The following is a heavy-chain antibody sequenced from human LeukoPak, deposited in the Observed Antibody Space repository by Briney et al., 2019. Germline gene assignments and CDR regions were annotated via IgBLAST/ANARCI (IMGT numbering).Heavy chain of an antibody. CDR1: GFSFSSYW. J-gene: IGHJ4*02. D-gene: IGHD1-26*01. V-gene: IGHV3-7*03. CDR2: IKQDGSEK. Sequence: GGSLRLSCAASGFSFSSYWMSWVRQAPGKRLEWVANIKQDGSEKYYVDSVKGRFTISRDNAQNSLYLHMNGLRAEDTAVYYCARDKIVGATKNDYWGQGILVTVSS. CDR3: ARDKIVGATKNDY.